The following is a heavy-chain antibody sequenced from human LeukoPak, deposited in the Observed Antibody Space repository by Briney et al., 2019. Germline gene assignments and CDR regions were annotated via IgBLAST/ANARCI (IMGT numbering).Heavy chain of an antibody. V-gene: IGHV1-18*04. Sequence: ASVKVSCKTSGYTFTGYYMHWVRQAPGQGLEWMGWISAYNGNTNYAQKLQGRVTMTTDTSTSTAYMELRSLRSDDTAVYYCARGLYSGYDWGFDYWGQGTLVTVSS. CDR1: GYTFTGYY. CDR3: ARGLYSGYDWGFDY. CDR2: ISAYNGNT. D-gene: IGHD5-12*01. J-gene: IGHJ4*02.